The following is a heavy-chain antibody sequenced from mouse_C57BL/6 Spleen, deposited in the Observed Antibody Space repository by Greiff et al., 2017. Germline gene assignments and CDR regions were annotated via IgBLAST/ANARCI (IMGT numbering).Heavy chain of an antibody. CDR1: GYTFTSYW. CDR2: IYPGSGST. D-gene: IGHD1-1*01. CDR3: ARSTTVNYYAMDY. J-gene: IGHJ4*01. V-gene: IGHV1-55*01. Sequence: VQLQQPGAELVKPGASVKMSCKASGYTFTSYWITWVKQRPGQGLEWIGDIYPGSGSTNYNEKFKSKATLTVDTSSSTAYMQLSSLTSEDSAVYYCARSTTVNYYAMDYWGQGTSVTVSS.